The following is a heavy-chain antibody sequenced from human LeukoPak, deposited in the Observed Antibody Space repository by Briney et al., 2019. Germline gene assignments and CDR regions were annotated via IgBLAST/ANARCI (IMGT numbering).Heavy chain of an antibody. V-gene: IGHV4-4*07. Sequence: SETLSLTCTVSGGSISSYYWSWIRQPAGKGLEWIGRIYTSGGTNYNPSLKSRVTMSVDTSKNQFSLKLSSVTAADTAVYYCAREITSGITIFGVVSMGYYYYYMDVWGKGTTVTVSS. CDR3: AREITSGITIFGVVSMGYYYYYMDV. J-gene: IGHJ6*03. D-gene: IGHD3-3*01. CDR1: GGSISSYY. CDR2: IYTSGGT.